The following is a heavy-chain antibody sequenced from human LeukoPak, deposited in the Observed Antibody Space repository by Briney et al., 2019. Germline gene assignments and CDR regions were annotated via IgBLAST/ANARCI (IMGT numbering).Heavy chain of an antibody. CDR2: ISGSGGST. Sequence: QPGGSLRLSCAASGFTFSSYAMSWVRQAPGKGLEWVSAISGSGGSTYYADSVKGRFTISRDNSKNTLYLQMNSLRAEDTAVYYCANQIVGATWPGFNYWGQGTLVTVSS. CDR1: GFTFSSYA. CDR3: ANQIVGATWPGFNY. J-gene: IGHJ4*02. D-gene: IGHD1-26*01. V-gene: IGHV3-23*01.